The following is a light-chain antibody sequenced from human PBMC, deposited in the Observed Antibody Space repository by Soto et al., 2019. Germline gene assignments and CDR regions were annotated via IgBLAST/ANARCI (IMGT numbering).Light chain of an antibody. V-gene: IGKV3-20*01. CDR2: GAS. Sequence: ILLTQSPGNLHLSPGERATLSCRASQSVSSSYLAWYQQKPGQAPRLLIYGASNRATGVPDRFSGSGSGTVFTLTISILQADDFVVYYCKEYVDWLRRLGQVIKVDIK. CDR3: KEYVDWLRR. J-gene: IGKJ1*01. CDR1: QSVSSSY.